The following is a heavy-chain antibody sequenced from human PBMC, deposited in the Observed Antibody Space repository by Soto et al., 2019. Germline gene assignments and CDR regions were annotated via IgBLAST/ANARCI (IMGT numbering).Heavy chain of an antibody. CDR1: GGSISSYY. CDR2: IYYSGST. V-gene: IGHV4-59*06. CDR3: ARGYSSSWYSYYYYGMDV. Sequence: SETLSLTCTVSGGSISSYYWSWIRQHPGKGLEWIGYIYYSGSTYYNPSLKSRVTISVDTSKNQFSLKLSSVTAADTAVYYCARGYSSSWYSYYYYGMDVWGQGTTVTVSS. J-gene: IGHJ6*02. D-gene: IGHD6-13*01.